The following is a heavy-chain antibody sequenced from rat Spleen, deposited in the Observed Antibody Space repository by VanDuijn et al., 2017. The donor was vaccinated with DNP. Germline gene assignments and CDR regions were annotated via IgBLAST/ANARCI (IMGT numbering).Heavy chain of an antibody. J-gene: IGHJ2*01. CDR2: ISYDGSST. D-gene: IGHD1-2*01. V-gene: IGHV5-7*01. Sequence: EVQLVESGGGLVQPGRSLKLSCAASGFTFSDYNMAWVRQAPKKGLEWVATISYDGSSTYYRDSVKGRFTISRDNAKSTLYLQMDSLRSEDTATYYCATYYYSSYIFDYWGQGVMVTVSS. CDR1: GFTFSDYN. CDR3: ATYYYSSYIFDY.